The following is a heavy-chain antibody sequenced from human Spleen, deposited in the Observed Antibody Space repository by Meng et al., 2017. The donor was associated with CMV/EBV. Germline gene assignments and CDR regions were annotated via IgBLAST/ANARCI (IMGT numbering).Heavy chain of an antibody. CDR3: ASRIAAAGLGYYGMDV. CDR1: GGTFSSYT. Sequence: SVKVSCKASGGTFSSYTISWVRQAPGQGLEWMGRIIPILGIANYAQKFQGRVTITSDKSTSTAYRELSSLRSEDTAVYYCASRIAAAGLGYYGMDVWGQGTTVTVSS. V-gene: IGHV1-69*02. CDR2: IIPILGIA. D-gene: IGHD6-13*01. J-gene: IGHJ6*02.